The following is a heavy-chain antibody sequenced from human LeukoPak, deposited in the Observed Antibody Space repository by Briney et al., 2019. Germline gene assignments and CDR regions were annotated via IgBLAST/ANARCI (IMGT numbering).Heavy chain of an antibody. CDR1: GFTFSAYA. D-gene: IGHD4-17*01. CDR3: ARDPNGDYIGAFDM. CDR2: IRGSGSGGGT. Sequence: PGGSLRLSCTASGFTFSAYAMMWVRQAPGKGPERVSAIRGSGSGGGTLYADSVKGRFTISRDNSKYTLFLQMNSLRAEDTAVYYCARDPNGDYIGAFDMWGPGTMVTVSS. J-gene: IGHJ3*02. V-gene: IGHV3-23*01.